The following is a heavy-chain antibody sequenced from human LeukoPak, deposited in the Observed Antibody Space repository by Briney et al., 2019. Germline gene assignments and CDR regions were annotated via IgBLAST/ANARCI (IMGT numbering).Heavy chain of an antibody. J-gene: IGHJ5*02. CDR3: AKRYSSSWYSNWFDP. D-gene: IGHD6-13*01. V-gene: IGHV3-23*01. CDR2: ISGSGGST. CDR1: GFTFSSYA. Sequence: GGSLRLSCAASGFTFSSYAMSWVRQAPGKGLEWVSAISGSGGSTYYADSVKGRFTISRDNSKNTLYLQMNSLRAEDTAVYYCAKRYSSSWYSNWFDPWGQGTLVTVSS.